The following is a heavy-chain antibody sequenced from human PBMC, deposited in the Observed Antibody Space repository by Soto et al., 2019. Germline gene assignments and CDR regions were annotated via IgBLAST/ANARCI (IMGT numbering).Heavy chain of an antibody. V-gene: IGHV1-46*01. Sequence: ASVKVSCKASGYTFTSYYMHWVRQAPGQGLEWMGIINPSGGSTSYAQKFQGRVTMTRDTSTSTVYMELSSLRSEDTAVYYCARVYDYGGNSEVDWFDPWGQGTLVTGSS. CDR3: ARVYDYGGNSEVDWFDP. CDR1: GYTFTSYY. D-gene: IGHD4-17*01. J-gene: IGHJ5*02. CDR2: INPSGGST.